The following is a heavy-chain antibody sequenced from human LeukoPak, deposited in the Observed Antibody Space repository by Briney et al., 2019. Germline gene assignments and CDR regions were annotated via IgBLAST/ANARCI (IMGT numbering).Heavy chain of an antibody. J-gene: IGHJ4*02. CDR2: ISGSGGST. CDR3: AKFFSPAQQSSFGY. Sequence: PGGSLRLSCAASGFTFSSYAMSWVRQAPGKGLGWVSAISGSGGSTYYADSVKGRFTISRDNSKNTLYLQMNSLRAEDTAVYYCAKFFSPAQQSSFGYWGQGTLVTVSS. D-gene: IGHD6-13*01. CDR1: GFTFSSYA. V-gene: IGHV3-23*01.